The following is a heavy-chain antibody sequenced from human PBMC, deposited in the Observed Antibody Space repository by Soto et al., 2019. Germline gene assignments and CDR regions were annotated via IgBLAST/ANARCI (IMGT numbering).Heavy chain of an antibody. J-gene: IGHJ4*02. D-gene: IGHD6-13*01. V-gene: IGHV3-30-3*01. CDR1: GFTFSSYA. Sequence: QVQLVESGGGVVQPGRSLRLSCAASGFTFSSYAMHWVSQDPGKGLEWVAVISYDGSNKYYADSVKGRFTISRDNSKNTLYLQMNSLRAEDTAVYYCAVIAAAGNFDYWGQGTLVTVSS. CDR2: ISYDGSNK. CDR3: AVIAAAGNFDY.